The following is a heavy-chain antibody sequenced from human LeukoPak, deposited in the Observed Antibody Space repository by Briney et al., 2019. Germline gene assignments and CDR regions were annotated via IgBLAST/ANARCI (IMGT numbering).Heavy chain of an antibody. J-gene: IGHJ4*02. D-gene: IGHD5-18*01. V-gene: IGHV4-59*08. CDR2: IYYSGST. Sequence: IGYIYYSGSTNYNPSLKSRVTISVDTSKNQFSLKLSSVTAADTAVYYCARQWNTAMGFDYWGQGTLVTVSS. CDR3: ARQWNTAMGFDY.